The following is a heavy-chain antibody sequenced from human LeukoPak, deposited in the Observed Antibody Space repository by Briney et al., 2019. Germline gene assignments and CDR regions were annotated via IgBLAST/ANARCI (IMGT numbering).Heavy chain of an antibody. J-gene: IGHJ3*02. V-gene: IGHV3-66*04. CDR1: GFTVSGSY. CDR3: ARLRSAAFDI. Sequence: GGSLRLSCAASGFTVSGSYMSWVRQAPGKGLKWVSVIYSGGNTYYADSVKGRFTVSRDNSKNTLYLQLNSLRAEDTAVYYCARLRSAAFDIWGQGTMVTVSS. D-gene: IGHD4-17*01. CDR2: IYSGGNT.